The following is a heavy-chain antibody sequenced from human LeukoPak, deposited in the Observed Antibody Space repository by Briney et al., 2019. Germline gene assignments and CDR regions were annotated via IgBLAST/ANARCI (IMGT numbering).Heavy chain of an antibody. Sequence: PGESLRLSCAASGFTFSSYWMHWIRQAPGKGLVWVSRIHSDGIGTSYADSVRGRFTISRDNAKNTLYLQMNSLRVEDTAVYYCARDQGSFDYWGQGTLVTVSS. CDR1: GFTFSSYW. CDR2: IHSDGIGT. J-gene: IGHJ4*02. CDR3: ARDQGSFDY. V-gene: IGHV3-74*01.